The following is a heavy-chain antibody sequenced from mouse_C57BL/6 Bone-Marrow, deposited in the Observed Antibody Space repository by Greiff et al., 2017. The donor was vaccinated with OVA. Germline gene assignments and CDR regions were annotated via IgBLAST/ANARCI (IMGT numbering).Heavy chain of an antibody. CDR2: ISYDGSN. Sequence: EVQVVESGPGLVKPSQSLSLTCSVTGYSITSGYYWNWIRQFPGNKLEWMGYISYDGSNNYNPSLKNRISITRDTSKNQFFLKLNSVTTEDTATYYCARNYSNFYWYFDVWGTGTTVTVSS. J-gene: IGHJ1*03. D-gene: IGHD2-5*01. V-gene: IGHV3-6*01. CDR3: ARNYSNFYWYFDV. CDR1: GYSITSGYY.